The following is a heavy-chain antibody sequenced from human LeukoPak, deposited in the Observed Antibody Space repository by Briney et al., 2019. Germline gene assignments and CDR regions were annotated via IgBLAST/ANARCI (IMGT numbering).Heavy chain of an antibody. Sequence: GGSLRLSCAASGFTFSTFGMHWVRQAPGKGLEWVAFIRYDGSNKYYADSMKGRFTISRDNSKNTLYLQMSSLRAEDTAVYYCAKDRRIKLRDMDVWGKGTTVTVSS. J-gene: IGHJ6*03. CDR3: AKDRRIKLRDMDV. CDR1: GFTFSTFG. D-gene: IGHD2-21*01. CDR2: IRYDGSNK. V-gene: IGHV3-30*02.